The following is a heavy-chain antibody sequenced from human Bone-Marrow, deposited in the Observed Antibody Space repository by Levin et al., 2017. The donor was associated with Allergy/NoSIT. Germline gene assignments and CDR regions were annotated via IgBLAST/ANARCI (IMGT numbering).Heavy chain of an antibody. V-gene: IGHV3-21*01. Sequence: GESLKISCAASGFTFSSYSMNWVRQAPGKGLEWVSSISSSSSYIYYADSVKGRFTISRDNAKNSLYLQMNSLRAEDTAVYYCARVPIVVVTGRDFQHWGQGTLVTVSS. CDR2: ISSSSSYI. CDR1: GFTFSSYS. J-gene: IGHJ1*01. D-gene: IGHD2-21*02. CDR3: ARVPIVVVTGRDFQH.